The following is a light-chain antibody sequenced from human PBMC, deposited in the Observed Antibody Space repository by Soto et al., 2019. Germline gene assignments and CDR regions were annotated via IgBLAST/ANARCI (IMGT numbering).Light chain of an antibody. CDR1: QDISNY. Sequence: DIQMTQSPSSLSASVGDIVTITCQASQDISNYLNWYQQKPGKAPKLLIYDASNFETGVTSRFSGNGSGRYLSFTISSLLPEDIATYYCQHYDTLPLTFGGGTKVAIK. J-gene: IGKJ4*01. CDR3: QHYDTLPLT. V-gene: IGKV1-33*01. CDR2: DAS.